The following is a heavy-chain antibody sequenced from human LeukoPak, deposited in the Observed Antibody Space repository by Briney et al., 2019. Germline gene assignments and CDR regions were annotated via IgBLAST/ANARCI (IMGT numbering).Heavy chain of an antibody. CDR3: AREEDYYDSSGRGAFDI. D-gene: IGHD3-22*01. Sequence: ASVKLSCNASGYTFTDYYMHWVRQAPGQGLEWMGWINPNSGGTNYAQKFQVKVTMTSATSISTAYMELSRLRSGGTAVYYCAREEDYYDSSGRGAFDIWGQGTMVTVPS. CDR2: INPNSGGT. V-gene: IGHV1-2*02. CDR1: GYTFTDYY. J-gene: IGHJ3*02.